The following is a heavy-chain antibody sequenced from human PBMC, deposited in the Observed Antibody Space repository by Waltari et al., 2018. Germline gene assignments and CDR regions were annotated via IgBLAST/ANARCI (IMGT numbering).Heavy chain of an antibody. V-gene: IGHV4-39*01. D-gene: IGHD5-12*01. J-gene: IGHJ3*01. CDR1: GVSITSNRHY. Sequence: QLQLQESGPRLVRPSETLSLICRVSGVSITSNRHYWAWIRQSPGQGLELIGTVSYSGTTYISPSLKSRVSVSRDTSKNQVSLILGSVTAADMAVYYCATYIGASVGTAAFDVWGQGTMVTVSS. CDR2: VSYSGTT. CDR3: ATYIGASVGTAAFDV.